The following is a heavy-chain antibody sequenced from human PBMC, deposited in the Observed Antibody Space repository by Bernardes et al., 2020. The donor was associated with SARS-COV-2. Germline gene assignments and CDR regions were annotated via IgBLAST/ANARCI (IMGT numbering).Heavy chain of an antibody. CDR1: GGSFSGYY. D-gene: IGHD1-26*01. V-gene: IGHV4-34*01. Sequence: SETLSLTCAVYGGSFSGYYWNWIRQPPGKGLEWIGEINQSGITNYNPSLKSRITISLDTSESQFSLKVNSVTAADTAVYYCTRGFRWGMDVWGQGTTVTVSS. J-gene: IGHJ6*02. CDR2: INQSGIT. CDR3: TRGFRWGMDV.